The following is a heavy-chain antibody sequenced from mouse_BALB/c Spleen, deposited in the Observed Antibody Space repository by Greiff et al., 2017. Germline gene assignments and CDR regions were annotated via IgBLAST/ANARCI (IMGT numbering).Heavy chain of an antibody. V-gene: IGHV5-17*02. Sequence: EVHLVESGGGLVQPGGSRKLSCAASGFTFSSFGMHWVRQAPEKGLEWVAYISSGSSTIYYADTVKGRFTISRDNPKNTLFLQMTSLRSEDTAMYYCAREDYYGYGFAYWGQGTLVTVSA. CDR2: ISSGSSTI. CDR1: GFTFSSFG. CDR3: AREDYYGYGFAY. J-gene: IGHJ3*01. D-gene: IGHD1-2*01.